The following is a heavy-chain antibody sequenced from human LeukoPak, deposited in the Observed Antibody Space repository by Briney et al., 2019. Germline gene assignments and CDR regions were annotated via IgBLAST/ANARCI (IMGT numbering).Heavy chain of an antibody. Sequence: ASVKVSCKASGYTFTSYYMHWVRQAPGQGLEWMGWINPNSGGTNYAQKFQGRVTMTRDTSISTAYMELSRLRSDDTAVYYCARISGYVWGSYRQYNWFDPGGQGTLVTVSS. CDR1: GYTFTSYY. CDR3: ARISGYVWGSYRQYNWFDP. J-gene: IGHJ5*02. V-gene: IGHV1-2*02. D-gene: IGHD3-16*02. CDR2: INPNSGGT.